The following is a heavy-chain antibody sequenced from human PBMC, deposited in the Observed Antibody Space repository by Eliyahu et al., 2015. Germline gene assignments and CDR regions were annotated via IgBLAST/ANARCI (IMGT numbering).Heavy chain of an antibody. V-gene: IGHV4-34*01. CDR2: INHSGST. J-gene: IGHJ4*02. D-gene: IGHD3-10*01. CDR3: ARGPGGMVRGVEETY. Sequence: GLEWIGEINHSGSTNYNPSLKSRVTISVDTSKNQFSLKLSSVTAADTAVYYCARGPGGMVRGVEETYWGQGTLVTVSS.